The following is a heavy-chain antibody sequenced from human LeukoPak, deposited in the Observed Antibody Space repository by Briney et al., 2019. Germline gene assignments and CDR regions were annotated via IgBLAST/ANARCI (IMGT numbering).Heavy chain of an antibody. CDR1: GFTFSSYS. V-gene: IGHV3-21*01. D-gene: IGHD2-2*01. Sequence: GGSLRLSCAASGFTFSSYSMNWVRQAPGKGLEWVSSISSSSSYIYYADSVKGRFTISRDNAKNSLYLQMNSLRAEDAAVYYCARDFGDVVVPAAVDYWGQGTLVTVSS. J-gene: IGHJ4*02. CDR3: ARDFGDVVVPAAVDY. CDR2: ISSSSSYI.